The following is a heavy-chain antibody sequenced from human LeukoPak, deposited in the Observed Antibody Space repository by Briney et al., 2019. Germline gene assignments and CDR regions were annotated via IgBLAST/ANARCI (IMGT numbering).Heavy chain of an antibody. J-gene: IGHJ5*02. CDR1: AYPFSTSW. CDR3: ATVGTTGTRWFDP. CDR2: IFPLDSDT. D-gene: IGHD1-1*01. V-gene: IGHV5-51*04. Sequence: GESLKISCKGSAYPFSTSWIAWVRQMPGKGLEWMGIIFPLDSDTRYSPSLQGQVTISVDKPISTAYLQWSSLKTSDTAIYYCATVGTTGTRWFDPWGQGTLVTVSS.